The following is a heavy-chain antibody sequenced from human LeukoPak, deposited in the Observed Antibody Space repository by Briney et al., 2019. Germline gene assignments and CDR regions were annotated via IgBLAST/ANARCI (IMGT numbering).Heavy chain of an antibody. CDR3: ASYTYYDSSGPIDY. V-gene: IGHV3-21*01. D-gene: IGHD3-22*01. CDR2: ISSSSSYI. CDR1: GFTFSSYS. Sequence: GGSLRLSCAAPGFTFSSYSMTWVRQAPGKGLEWVSSISSSSSYIYYADSVKGRFTISRDNAKNSLYLQMNSLRAEDTAVYYCASYTYYDSSGPIDYWGQGTLVTVSS. J-gene: IGHJ4*02.